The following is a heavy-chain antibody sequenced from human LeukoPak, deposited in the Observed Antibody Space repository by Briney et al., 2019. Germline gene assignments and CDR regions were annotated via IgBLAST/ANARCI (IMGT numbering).Heavy chain of an antibody. J-gene: IGHJ4*02. D-gene: IGHD6-13*01. CDR3: AREPAAAGKLIAGYFDY. V-gene: IGHV1-69*05. CDR2: IIPIFGTA. CDR1: GGTFSSYA. Sequence: ASVKVSCKASGGTFSSYAISWVRQAPGQGLEWMGGIIPIFGTANYAQKFQGRVTITTDESTSTAYMELSSLRSEDTAVYYCAREPAAAGKLIAGYFDYWGQGTLVTVSS.